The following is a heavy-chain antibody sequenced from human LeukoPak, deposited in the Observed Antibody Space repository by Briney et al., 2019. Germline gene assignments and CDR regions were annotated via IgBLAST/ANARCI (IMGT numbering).Heavy chain of an antibody. D-gene: IGHD3-22*01. CDR3: ARVWGYYYDISGYSDFDY. V-gene: IGHV1-18*01. CDR2: ISAYNGNT. CDR1: GYTFTSYG. J-gene: IGHJ4*02. Sequence: ASVNVSCKASGYTFTSYGISWVRQAPGQGLEWMGWISAYNGNTNYAQKFQGRVTMTIDTSTSTAYMELRSLKSDDTAVYYCARVWGYYYDISGYSDFDYWGQGTLVTVSS.